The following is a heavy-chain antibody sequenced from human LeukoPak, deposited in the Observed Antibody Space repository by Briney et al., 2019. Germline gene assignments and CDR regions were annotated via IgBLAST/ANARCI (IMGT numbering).Heavy chain of an antibody. D-gene: IGHD6-19*01. CDR3: ARGSVADSFDY. CDR2: ISYDGSNK. J-gene: IGHJ4*02. Sequence: HPGRSLRLSCAASGFTFSSYAMHWVRQAPGKGLEWVAVISYDGSNKYYADSVKGRFTISRDNSKNTLYLQMNSLRAEDTAVYYCARGSVADSFDYWGQGTLVTVSS. V-gene: IGHV3-30*04. CDR1: GFTFSSYA.